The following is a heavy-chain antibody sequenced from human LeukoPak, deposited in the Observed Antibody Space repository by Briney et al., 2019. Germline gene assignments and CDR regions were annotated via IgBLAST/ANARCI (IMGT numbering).Heavy chain of an antibody. CDR3: VRDRVNWNDVGGLFDY. CDR2: IWYDGSKK. D-gene: IGHD1-1*01. J-gene: IGHJ4*02. V-gene: IGHV3-33*01. CDR1: GFSFNSFA. Sequence: GRSLRLSCAASGFSFNSFAMHWVRQAPGKGLEWVGVIWYDGSKKYYADSVKGRFTISRDNSKNVLYLQMNSLRAEDTAVYYCVRDRVNWNDVGGLFDYWGQGTLVTVSS.